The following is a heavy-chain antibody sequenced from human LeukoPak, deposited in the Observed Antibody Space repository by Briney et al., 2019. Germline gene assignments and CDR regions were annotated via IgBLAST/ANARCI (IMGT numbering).Heavy chain of an antibody. Sequence: PSETLSLACTVSGYSISSGYYWGWIRQPPGKGLEWIGSFYHSGSTYHNPSLKSRVTISVDTSKNQFSLKLSSVTAADTAVYYCARADGYDSSRDNWFDPWGQGTLVTVSS. CDR2: FYHSGST. CDR1: GYSISSGYY. D-gene: IGHD3-22*01. J-gene: IGHJ5*02. CDR3: ARADGYDSSRDNWFDP. V-gene: IGHV4-38-2*02.